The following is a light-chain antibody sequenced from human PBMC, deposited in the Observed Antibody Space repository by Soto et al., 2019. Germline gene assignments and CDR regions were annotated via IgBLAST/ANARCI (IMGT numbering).Light chain of an antibody. J-gene: IGKJ5*01. Sequence: IVLTQAPPTLSLSPGERATLSCRASQLVSSNLAWYQQKPGQAPRLLIYGASTRATGSPARFSGSGSGTDFTLTISSLEPEDFAVYYCQQRSNWPPITFGQGTRLEIK. CDR2: GAS. CDR3: QQRSNWPPIT. V-gene: IGKV3-11*01. CDR1: QLVSSN.